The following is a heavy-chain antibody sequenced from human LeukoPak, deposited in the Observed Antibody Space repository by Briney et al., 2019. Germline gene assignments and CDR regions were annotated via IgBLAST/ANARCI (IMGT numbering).Heavy chain of an antibody. D-gene: IGHD5-18*01. CDR2: IYSGGST. CDR3: AGVVGYSYTFDY. CDR1: GFTVSSNY. Sequence: RGSLRLSCAVSGFTVSSNYMSWVRQAPGKGLEWVSVIYSGGSTYYAGSVKGRFTISRDNSKNPLSLQMTSLSAADTAGYYVAGVVGYSYTFDYWGQGTLVTVSS. V-gene: IGHV3-66*01. J-gene: IGHJ4*02.